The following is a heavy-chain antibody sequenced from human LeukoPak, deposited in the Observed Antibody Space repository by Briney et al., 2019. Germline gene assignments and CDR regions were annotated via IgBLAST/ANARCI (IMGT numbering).Heavy chain of an antibody. D-gene: IGHD4-11*01. CDR1: GGTFSSYA. Sequence: GASVTVSYKASGGTFSSYAISWVRQAPGQGLEWMGGIIPIFGTANYAQKFQDRVTITADKSTSTAYMELSSLRSEDTAVYYCARGHFSNYGYWFDPWGQGTLVTVSS. CDR2: IIPIFGTA. CDR3: ARGHFSNYGYWFDP. J-gene: IGHJ5*02. V-gene: IGHV1-69*06.